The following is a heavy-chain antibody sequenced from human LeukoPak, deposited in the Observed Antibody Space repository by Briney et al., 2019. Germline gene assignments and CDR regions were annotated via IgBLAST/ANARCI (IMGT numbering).Heavy chain of an antibody. V-gene: IGHV3-15*01. D-gene: IGHD3-22*01. CDR1: GFTFSNAW. CDR3: AKDRMIVVVGLVGY. J-gene: IGHJ4*02. CDR2: IKSKTDGGTT. Sequence: GGSLRLSCAASGFTFSNAWMSWVRQAPGKGLEWVGRIKSKTDGGTTDFAAPVKGRFTISRDDSKNTLYLQMNSLKTEDTAVYYCAKDRMIVVVGLVGYWGQGTLVTVSS.